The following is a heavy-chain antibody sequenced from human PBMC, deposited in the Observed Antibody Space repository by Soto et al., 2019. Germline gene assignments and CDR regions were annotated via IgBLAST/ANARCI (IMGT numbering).Heavy chain of an antibody. Sequence: EVQLLESGGGLVQPGGSLRLSCAASGFTFSSYCMSWVRQAPGKGLEWVSAISGSGRCTYYADSVKGRFTISRDNSKNTLYLQMNSLRAEDTAVYYCARDSGSGWYDYYYMDVWGKGTTVTVSS. D-gene: IGHD6-19*01. CDR2: ISGSGRCT. CDR3: ARDSGSGWYDYYYMDV. V-gene: IGHV3-23*01. CDR1: GFTFSSYC. J-gene: IGHJ6*03.